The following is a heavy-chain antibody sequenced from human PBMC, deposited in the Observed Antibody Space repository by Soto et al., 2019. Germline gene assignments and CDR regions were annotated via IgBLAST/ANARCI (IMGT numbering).Heavy chain of an antibody. V-gene: IGHV4-39*07. J-gene: IGHJ5*02. Sequence: SETLSLTCTVSGGSISSSSYYWGWIRQPPGKGLEWIGSIYYSGSTYYNPSIKSRVTISVDTSKNQFYLKLSSVTAADTAVYYCARVVGASGGFDPWGQGTLVTVSS. CDR1: GGSISSSSYY. CDR2: IYYSGST. CDR3: ARVVGASGGFDP. D-gene: IGHD1-26*01.